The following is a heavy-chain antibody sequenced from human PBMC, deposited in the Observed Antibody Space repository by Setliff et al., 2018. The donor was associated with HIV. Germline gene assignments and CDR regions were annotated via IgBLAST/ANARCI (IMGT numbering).Heavy chain of an antibody. CDR3: ARGKGGGGGIITGGLDA. J-gene: IGHJ6*04. V-gene: IGHV1-2*02. CDR2: INPNSGAT. CDR1: GYTFTGWY. Sequence: ASVKVSCKASGYTFTGWYMHWVRQAPGQGLEWMGWINPNSGATNYAQKFQGRVTMTRDTSISTAYMELSRLRSDDTAVYYRARGKGGGGGIITGGLDAWGKGTTVTVSS. D-gene: IGHD3-10*01.